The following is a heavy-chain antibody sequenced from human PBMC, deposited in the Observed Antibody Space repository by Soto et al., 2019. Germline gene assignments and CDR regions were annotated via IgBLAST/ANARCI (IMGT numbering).Heavy chain of an antibody. D-gene: IGHD3-3*01. CDR2: ISGSGGST. V-gene: IGHV3-23*01. Sequence: GGSLRLSCAASGFTFSSYAMSWVRQAPGKGLEWVSAISGSGGSTYYADSVKGRFTISRDNSKNTLYLQMNSLRAEDTAVYYCAQSNGGGEYYDFWSGYAFNWFDPWGQGTLVTVSS. CDR1: GFTFSSYA. J-gene: IGHJ5*02. CDR3: AQSNGGGEYYDFWSGYAFNWFDP.